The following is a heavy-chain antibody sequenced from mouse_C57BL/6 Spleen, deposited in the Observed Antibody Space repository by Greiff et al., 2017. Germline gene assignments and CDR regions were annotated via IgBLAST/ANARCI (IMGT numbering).Heavy chain of an antibody. Sequence: QVQLQQPGAELVKPGASVKLSCKASGYTFTSYWMHWVKQRPGQGLEWIGMIHPNSGSTNYNEKFKSKAPLTVDKSSSTAYMQLCSLTSEDSSVYYCARAYYDYDGGTGYYFDYWGQGTTLTVSS. CDR3: ARAYYDYDGGTGYYFDY. V-gene: IGHV1-64*01. D-gene: IGHD2-4*01. CDR2: IHPNSGST. J-gene: IGHJ2*01. CDR1: GYTFTSYW.